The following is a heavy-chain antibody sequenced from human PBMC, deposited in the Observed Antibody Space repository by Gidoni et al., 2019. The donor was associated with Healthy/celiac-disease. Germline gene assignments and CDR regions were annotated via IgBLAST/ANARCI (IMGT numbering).Heavy chain of an antibody. Sequence: QVQLVQSGAEVKKPGASVKVPCKPSGYTFTGYYLHWVRQAPGQGLEWMGWINPNSGGTNYAQKFQGRVTMTRDTSISTAYMELSRLRSDDTAVYYCARDGEYSSSWYGLTGVVDYWGQGTLVTVSS. CDR1: GYTFTGYY. CDR3: ARDGEYSSSWYGLTGVVDY. CDR2: INPNSGGT. D-gene: IGHD6-13*01. J-gene: IGHJ4*02. V-gene: IGHV1-2*02.